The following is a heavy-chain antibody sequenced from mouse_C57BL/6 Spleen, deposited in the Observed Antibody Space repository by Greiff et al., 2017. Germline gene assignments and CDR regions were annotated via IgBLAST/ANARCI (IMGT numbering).Heavy chain of an antibody. Sequence: EVQGVESGGGLVKPGGSLKLSCAASGFTFSSYAMSWVRQTPEKRLEWVATISDGGSYTYYPDKVKGRFTISRDNAKNNLYLQMSHLKSEDTAMYYCARDYGSWVYFDYWGQGTTLTVSS. V-gene: IGHV5-4*01. D-gene: IGHD1-1*01. CDR3: ARDYGSWVYFDY. J-gene: IGHJ2*01. CDR2: ISDGGSYT. CDR1: GFTFSSYA.